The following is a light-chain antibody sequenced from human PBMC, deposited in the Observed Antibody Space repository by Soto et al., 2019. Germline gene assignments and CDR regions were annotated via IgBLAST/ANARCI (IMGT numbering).Light chain of an antibody. J-gene: IGKJ1*01. CDR2: GAS. V-gene: IGKV3-20*01. CDR1: QSVSNNY. CDR3: QQYGSSVKT. Sequence: EIVLTQSPGTLSLSPGERATLSCRASQSVSNNYLAWYQQKPGQAPSLLIFGASNRAPDIPDRFSGSGSGTDLTLTISRLEPEDFAVYFCQQYGSSVKTFGQGTKVDIK.